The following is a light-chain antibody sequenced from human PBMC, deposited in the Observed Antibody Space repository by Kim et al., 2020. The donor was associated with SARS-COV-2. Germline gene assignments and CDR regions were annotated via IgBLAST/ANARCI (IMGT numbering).Light chain of an antibody. V-gene: IGKV3-15*01. CDR1: QSVSSN. CDR2: GAS. J-gene: IGKJ1*01. CDR3: QQYNNWPPWT. Sequence: EIVMTQSPATLSVSPGERATLSCRASQSVSSNLAWYQQKPGQAPRLLIYGASHRATGIPARFSGGGSGTEFTLTISSLQSEDFAVYYCQQYNNWPPWTFGQGTKVDIK.